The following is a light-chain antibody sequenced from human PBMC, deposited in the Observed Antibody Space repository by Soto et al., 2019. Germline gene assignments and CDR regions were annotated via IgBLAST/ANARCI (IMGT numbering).Light chain of an antibody. CDR1: QSVSSTF. Sequence: EIVLTQSPGTLSLSPGERATLSCRASQSVSSTFLAWYQQKPGQAPRLLIFGVSNRATGIPDRFSGSGSGTDFTLTISRLEPEDFAVYYCGQYGSSPWTFGQGTKVDIK. V-gene: IGKV3-20*01. CDR2: GVS. CDR3: GQYGSSPWT. J-gene: IGKJ1*01.